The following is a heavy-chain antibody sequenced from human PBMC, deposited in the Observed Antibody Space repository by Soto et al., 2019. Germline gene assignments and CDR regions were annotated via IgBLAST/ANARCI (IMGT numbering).Heavy chain of an antibody. CDR1: GGTFSSYA. D-gene: IGHD2-2*01. CDR2: IIPIFGTA. Sequence: SVKVSCKASGGTFSSYAISWVRQAPGQGLEWMGGIIPIFGTANYAQKFQGRVTITADKSTSTAYMELSSLRSEDTAVYYCAREARCSSTSCSDYWGQGTLVTVSS. V-gene: IGHV1-69*06. CDR3: AREARCSSTSCSDY. J-gene: IGHJ4*02.